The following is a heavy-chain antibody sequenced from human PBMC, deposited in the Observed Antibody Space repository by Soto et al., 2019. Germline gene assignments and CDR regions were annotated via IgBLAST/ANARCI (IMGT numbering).Heavy chain of an antibody. CDR3: ARYSGRYSYNWFDP. D-gene: IGHD1-26*01. V-gene: IGHV3-53*05. Sequence: PGGSLRLSCAASGFTVSSNYMSWVRQAPGKGLEWVSVIYSGGSTYYADSVKGRFTISVDTSKNQFSLKLSSVTAADTAVYYCARYSGRYSYNWFDPWGQGTLVTVSS. CDR1: GFTVSSNY. CDR2: IYSGGST. J-gene: IGHJ5*02.